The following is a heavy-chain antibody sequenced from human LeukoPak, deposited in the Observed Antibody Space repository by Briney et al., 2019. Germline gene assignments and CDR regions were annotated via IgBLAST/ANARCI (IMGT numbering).Heavy chain of an antibody. CDR2: ISSSSSYI. CDR1: GFTFSSYA. D-gene: IGHD6-13*01. Sequence: GGSLRLSCAASGFTFSSYAMSWVRQAPGKGLEWVSSISSSSSYIYYAGSVKGRFSISRDNARNSLYLQMNSLTAEDTAVYYCARDWRNKYSNSWSRGEWYFDLWGRGTLVTVSS. CDR3: ARDWRNKYSNSWSRGEWYFDL. J-gene: IGHJ2*01. V-gene: IGHV3-21*01.